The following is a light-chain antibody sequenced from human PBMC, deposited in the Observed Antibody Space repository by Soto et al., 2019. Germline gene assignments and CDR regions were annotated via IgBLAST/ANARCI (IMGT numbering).Light chain of an antibody. CDR2: GAS. Sequence: EIVMTQSPATLSVSPGERATLSCRASQSVSSNLAWYQQKPGQAPRLLIYGASTRATGIPARFSGSGSGTAFTLTISSLQSEDFAFYYCQQYNNWPITFGQGTRLEIK. CDR3: QQYNNWPIT. V-gene: IGKV3-15*01. J-gene: IGKJ5*01. CDR1: QSVSSN.